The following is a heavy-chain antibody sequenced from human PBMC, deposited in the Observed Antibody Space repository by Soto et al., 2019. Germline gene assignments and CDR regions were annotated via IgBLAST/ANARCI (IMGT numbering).Heavy chain of an antibody. J-gene: IGHJ3*02. Sequence: SETLSLTCTVSGGSISSYYWSWIRQPPGKGLEWIGYIYYSGSTNYNPSLKSRVTISVDTSKNQFSLKLSSVTAADTAVYYCARGPFGAAAGTLDAFDIWGQGTMVTFSS. CDR2: IYYSGST. CDR1: GGSISSYY. CDR3: ARGPFGAAAGTLDAFDI. V-gene: IGHV4-59*01. D-gene: IGHD6-13*01.